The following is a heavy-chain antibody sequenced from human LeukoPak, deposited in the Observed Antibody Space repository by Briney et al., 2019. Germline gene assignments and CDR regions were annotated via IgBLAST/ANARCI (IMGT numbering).Heavy chain of an antibody. CDR3: ARDELNYYDSSGYYL. CDR2: ISAYNGNT. CDR1: GYTFTSYG. D-gene: IGHD3-22*01. Sequence: GASVKVSCKASGYTFTSYGISWVRQAPGQGLEWMGWISAYNGNTHYAQKLQGRVTMTTDTSTSTAYMELRSLRSDDTAVYYCARDELNYYDSSGYYLWGQGTLVTVSS. J-gene: IGHJ4*02. V-gene: IGHV1-18*01.